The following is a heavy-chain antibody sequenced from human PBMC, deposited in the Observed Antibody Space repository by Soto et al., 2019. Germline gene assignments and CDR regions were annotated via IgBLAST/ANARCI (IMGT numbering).Heavy chain of an antibody. D-gene: IGHD1-1*01. J-gene: IGHJ3*01. V-gene: IGHV3-15*01. CDR1: GFTFRNAW. CDR2: IKSETNGGTT. CDR3: TTGGLGT. Sequence: EVQLVESGGGLVKPGGSLRLSCAASGFTFRNAWMSWVRQAPGKGLEWVGRIKSETNGGTTDYTAPVKGRFTISRDDSRNTLYLQMNSLKTEDTPVYYCTTGGLGTWGQGTMVSVSS.